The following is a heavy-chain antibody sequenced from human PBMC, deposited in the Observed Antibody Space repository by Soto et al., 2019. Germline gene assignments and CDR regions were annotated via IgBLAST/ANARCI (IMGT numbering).Heavy chain of an antibody. J-gene: IGHJ6*02. CDR3: ARDGHGMDV. Sequence: SETLSLTCTVSGGSVSTGSYDWSWIRQPPGKGLEWIGKIFFTGSAHYNPSLRNRVTMSVDTSKDQFSLTLTSVTAADTAVYYWARDGHGMDVWGQGTTVTVSS. CDR1: GGSVSTGSYD. CDR2: IFFTGSA. V-gene: IGHV4-61*01.